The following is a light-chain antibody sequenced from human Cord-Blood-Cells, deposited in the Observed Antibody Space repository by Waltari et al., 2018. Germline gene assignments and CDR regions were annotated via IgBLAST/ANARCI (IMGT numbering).Light chain of an antibody. V-gene: IGKV3-11*01. J-gene: IGKJ3*01. CDR3: QQRSNWPPFT. CDR1: QSFSIY. CDR2: CAY. Sequence: EIVLTQSPATLSLSPGARATLSCRASQSFSIYLAWYQQKPGQAPRLLIYCAYNRATGIPARFSGSGSGTDFTLTISSLEPEDFAVYYCQQRSNWPPFTFGPGTKVDIK.